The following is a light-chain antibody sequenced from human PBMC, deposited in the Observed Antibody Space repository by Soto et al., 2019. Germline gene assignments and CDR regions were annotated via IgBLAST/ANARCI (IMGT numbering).Light chain of an antibody. CDR2: DVA. V-gene: IGLV2-14*01. CDR3: SAYTSSSFYV. Sequence: QSALTQPASVSGSPGQSITISCTGTSSDVGGYKYVSWYQQHPDKAPKLIIYDVANRPSGISNRFSGSKSGNTASLTISGLQAEDDADYYCSAYTSSSFYVFGTGTKVTVL. J-gene: IGLJ1*01. CDR1: SSDVGGYKY.